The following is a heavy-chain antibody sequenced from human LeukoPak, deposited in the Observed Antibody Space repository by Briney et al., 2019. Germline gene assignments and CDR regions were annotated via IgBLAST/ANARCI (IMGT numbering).Heavy chain of an antibody. CDR3: AVPGGGYDAF. V-gene: IGHV3-23*01. D-gene: IGHD5-12*01. CDR2: ISGSGGST. CDR1: GFTFSGYA. J-gene: IGHJ4*02. Sequence: GGSLRLSCAASGFTFSGYAMSWVRQAPGRGLEWVSAISGSGGSTYYADSVKGRFTISRDNSKNTLYLQMNSLRAEDTAVYYCAVPGGGYDAFWGQGTLVTVSS.